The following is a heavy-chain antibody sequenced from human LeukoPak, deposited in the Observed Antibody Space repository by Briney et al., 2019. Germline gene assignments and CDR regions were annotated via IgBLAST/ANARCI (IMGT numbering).Heavy chain of an antibody. CDR1: GGSISSHY. Sequence: SETLSLTCTVSGGSISSHYWSWIRQPPGKGLEWIGYIYYSGSTNYNPSLKSRVTISVDTSKNQFSLKLSSVTAADTAVYYCARQGPGNFDWLLPGKADAVDIWGQGAMCTLSS. CDR3: ARQGPGNFDWLLPGKADAVDI. D-gene: IGHD3-9*01. J-gene: IGHJ3*02. V-gene: IGHV4-59*11. CDR2: IYYSGST.